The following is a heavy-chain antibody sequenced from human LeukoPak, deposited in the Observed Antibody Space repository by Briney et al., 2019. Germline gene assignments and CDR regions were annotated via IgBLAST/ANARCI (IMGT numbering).Heavy chain of an antibody. CDR3: AKDHNDFWSGYPPN. CDR1: GFTFINHA. CDR2: IGGSGGVT. D-gene: IGHD3-3*01. J-gene: IGHJ4*02. Sequence: PGGSLRLSCAASGFTFINHAMTWVRQAPGKGLEWVSAIGGSGGVTYYADSVRGRFTISRDNSKNTLYLQMNSLRADDTAVYYCAKDHNDFWSGYPPNWGQGTLVTVSS. V-gene: IGHV3-23*01.